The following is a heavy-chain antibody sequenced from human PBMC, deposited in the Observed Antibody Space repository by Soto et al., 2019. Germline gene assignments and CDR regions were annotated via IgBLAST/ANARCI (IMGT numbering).Heavy chain of an antibody. CDR1: GGTFGRYA. V-gene: IGHV1-69*06. CDR3: ATDCSGGSCYGASGMDV. Sequence: QVQLEQSGAEVKTPGSSVKVSCKASGGTFGRYAISWVRRAPGQSLEWMGQINAGFGATDLAQMFQGRVTITADKSPTTVYMEVSSLRSDDTAVYYCATDCSGGSCYGASGMDVWGQGTTVTVSS. D-gene: IGHD2-15*01. J-gene: IGHJ6*02. CDR2: INAGFGAT.